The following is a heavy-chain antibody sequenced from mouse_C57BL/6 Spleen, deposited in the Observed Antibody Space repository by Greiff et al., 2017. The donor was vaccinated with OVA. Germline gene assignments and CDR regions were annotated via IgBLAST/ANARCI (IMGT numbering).Heavy chain of an antibody. Sequence: QVQLQQSGAELVRPGSSVKLSCKASGYTFTSYWMHWVKQRPIQGLEWIGNIDPSDSETHYNQKFKDKATLTVDKSSSTAYMQLRSLTSEDSAVYDGAERVVATDYYALDYWGQGTSVTVSS. J-gene: IGHJ4*01. CDR2: IDPSDSET. CDR3: AERVVATDYYALDY. D-gene: IGHD1-1*01. CDR1: GYTFTSYW. V-gene: IGHV1-52*01.